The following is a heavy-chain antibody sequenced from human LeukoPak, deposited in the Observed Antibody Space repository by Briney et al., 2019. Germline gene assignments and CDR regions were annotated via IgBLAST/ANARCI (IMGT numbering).Heavy chain of an antibody. CDR1: GYTFTNYD. J-gene: IGHJ6*03. CDR2: TNPNSANT. Sequence: ASVKVSCKASGYTFTNYDINWVRQATGQGLEWMGWTNPNSANTGYAQKFQGRVTMTRNTSISTAYMELSSLRSEDTAVYYCARAESWTGTTDYYYMDVWGKGTTVTVSS. D-gene: IGHD1-1*01. CDR3: ARAESWTGTTDYYYMDV. V-gene: IGHV1-8*01.